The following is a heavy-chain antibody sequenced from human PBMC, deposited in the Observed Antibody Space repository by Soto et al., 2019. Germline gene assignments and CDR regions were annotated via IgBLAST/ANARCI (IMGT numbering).Heavy chain of an antibody. Sequence: QVQLVESGGGVVQPGRSLRLSCAASGFAFSSYGMHWVRQAPGKGLEWVTVIRSGGSDKYYADSVKGRFTISRDNSKNTLYRQMTSLRAEDTAVYYCARVYGSGTYPIDYGGQGTLVTVSS. CDR3: ARVYGSGTYPIDY. V-gene: IGHV3-33*01. D-gene: IGHD3-10*01. CDR1: GFAFSSYG. J-gene: IGHJ4*02. CDR2: IRSGGSDK.